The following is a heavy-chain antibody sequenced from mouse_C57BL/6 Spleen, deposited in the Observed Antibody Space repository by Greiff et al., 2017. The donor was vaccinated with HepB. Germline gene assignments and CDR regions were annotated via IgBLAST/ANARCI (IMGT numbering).Heavy chain of an antibody. CDR1: GYTFTSYW. J-gene: IGHJ2*01. Sequence: VQLQQSGAELVKPGASVKMSCKASGYTFTSYWITWVKQRPGQGLEWIGDIYPGSGSTNYNEKFKSKVTLTVDTSSSTAYMQLSSLTSEDSAVYYCARDTTVAEGYFDYWGQGTTLTVSS. CDR2: IYPGSGST. CDR3: ARDTTVAEGYFDY. V-gene: IGHV1-55*01. D-gene: IGHD1-1*01.